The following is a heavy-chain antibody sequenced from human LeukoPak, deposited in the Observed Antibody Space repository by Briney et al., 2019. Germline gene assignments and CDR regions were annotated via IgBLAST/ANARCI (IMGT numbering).Heavy chain of an antibody. CDR3: ARTGSSSIGSAYNTEYYFDY. D-gene: IGHD6-6*01. J-gene: IGHJ4*02. Sequence: SVKVSCKASGGTFSSYAISWVRQAPGQGLEWMGRIIPILGIANYAQKFQGRVTITADKSTSTAYMELSSLRSEDTAVYYCARTGSSSIGSAYNTEYYFDYWGQGTLVTVSS. CDR1: GGTFSSYA. V-gene: IGHV1-69*04. CDR2: IIPILGIA.